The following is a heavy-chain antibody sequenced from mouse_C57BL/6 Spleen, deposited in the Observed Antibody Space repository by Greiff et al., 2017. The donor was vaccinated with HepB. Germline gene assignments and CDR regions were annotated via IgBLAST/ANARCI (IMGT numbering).Heavy chain of an antibody. Sequence: QVQLQQPGAELVKPGASVKVSCKASGYTFTSYWMHWVKQRPGQGLEWIGRIHPSDSDTNYNQKFKGKATLTVDKYSSTADMQLSSLTPEDSAVYYCAIPTYEYDGWFAYWGQGTLVTVSA. CDR1: GYTFTSYW. CDR3: AIPTYEYDGWFAY. D-gene: IGHD2-4*01. J-gene: IGHJ3*01. V-gene: IGHV1-74*01. CDR2: IHPSDSDT.